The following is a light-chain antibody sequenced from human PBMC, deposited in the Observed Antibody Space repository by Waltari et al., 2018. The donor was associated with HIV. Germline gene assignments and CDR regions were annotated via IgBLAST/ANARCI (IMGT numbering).Light chain of an antibody. V-gene: IGKV2-28*01. J-gene: IGKJ5*01. CDR3: MQALQTPIT. Sequence: DILMTQSPLSLPVTPGEPASISCRSSQSLLHSNGYNYLDWYLQKPGQSPQLLIYLGSNRASGVPDRFSGSGSGTDFTLKISRLEAEDVGVYYCMQALQTPITFGHGTRLEIK. CDR1: QSLLHSNGYNY. CDR2: LGS.